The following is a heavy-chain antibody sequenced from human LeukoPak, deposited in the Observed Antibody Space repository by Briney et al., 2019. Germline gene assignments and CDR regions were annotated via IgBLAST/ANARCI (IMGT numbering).Heavy chain of an antibody. CDR2: IYSGGST. J-gene: IGHJ4*02. CDR1: GFTVSSNY. Sequence: PGGSLRLSCAASGFTVSSNYMSWVRQAPGKGLEWVSVIYSGGSTYYADSVKGRFTISRDNSKNTLYLQMNSLRAEDTAVYYCARALGVPHSSGWYCDYWGQGTLVTVSS. CDR3: ARALGVPHSSGWYCDY. V-gene: IGHV3-53*01. D-gene: IGHD6-19*01.